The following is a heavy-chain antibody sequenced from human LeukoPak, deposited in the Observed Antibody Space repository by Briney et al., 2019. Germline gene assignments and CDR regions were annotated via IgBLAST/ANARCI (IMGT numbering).Heavy chain of an antibody. Sequence: ASVKVSCKASGYTFTSYDINWVRQATGQGLEWMGWMNPNSGNTGYAQKFQGRVTMTTDTSTSTAYMELRSLRSDDTAVYYCARYCSGGSCYGLDYWGQGTLVTVSS. V-gene: IGHV1-8*01. CDR3: ARYCSGGSCYGLDY. D-gene: IGHD2-15*01. CDR1: GYTFTSYD. J-gene: IGHJ4*02. CDR2: MNPNSGNT.